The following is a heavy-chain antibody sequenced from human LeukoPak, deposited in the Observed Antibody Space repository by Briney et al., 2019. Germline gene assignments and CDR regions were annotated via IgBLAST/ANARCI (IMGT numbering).Heavy chain of an antibody. J-gene: IGHJ3*02. D-gene: IGHD2-15*01. CDR3: ARGGYCSGGSCYSSLTTFDM. CDR1: GFTFSNYW. V-gene: IGHV3-74*01. Sequence: GGSLRLSCAASGFTFSNYWMHWVRQAPGKGLVWVSCINSDGSSRSYADSVKGRFTISRDNAENTLYLQMNSLRAEDTAVYYCARGGYCSGGSCYSSLTTFDMWGQGTVVTVSS. CDR2: INSDGSSR.